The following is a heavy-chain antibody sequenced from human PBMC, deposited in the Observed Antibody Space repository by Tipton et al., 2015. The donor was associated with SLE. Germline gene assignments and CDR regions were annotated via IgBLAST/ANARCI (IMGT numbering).Heavy chain of an antibody. CDR2: IYYSGST. V-gene: IGHV4-39*07. CDR1: GGSISSSSYY. Sequence: TLSLTCTVSGGSISSSSYYWGWIRQPPGKGLEWIGSIYYSGSTYYNPSLKSRVTISVDTSKNQFSLKLSSVTAADTAVYYCARASSYGGNPGDYWGQGTLVTGSS. J-gene: IGHJ4*02. CDR3: ARASSYGGNPGDY. D-gene: IGHD4-23*01.